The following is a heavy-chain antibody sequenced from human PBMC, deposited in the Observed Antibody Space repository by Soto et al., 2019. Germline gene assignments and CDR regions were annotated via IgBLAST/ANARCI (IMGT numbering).Heavy chain of an antibody. Sequence: PSETLSLTCIVSGDSISSNYWSWIRQPPGKGLEWIGYIYYSGSTNYNPSLKSRVTISVDTSKNQFSLKLSSVTAADTAVYYCARGMTVITWFDSWGQGTLVTVSS. J-gene: IGHJ5*01. CDR3: ARGMTVITWFDS. V-gene: IGHV4-59*01. CDR1: GDSISSNY. D-gene: IGHD1-20*01. CDR2: IYYSGST.